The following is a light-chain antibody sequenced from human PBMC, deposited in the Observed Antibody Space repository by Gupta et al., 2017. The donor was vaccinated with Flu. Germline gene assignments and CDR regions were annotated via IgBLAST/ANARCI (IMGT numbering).Light chain of an antibody. J-gene: IGKJ1*01. CDR3: MQALQSPPT. V-gene: IGKV2-28*01. CDR2: LGS. CDR1: QNLLHSNGYNF. Sequence: VTLGEPASISCRSSQNLLHSNGYNFFDWYLQKPGQSPQLLIYLGSNRASGVPDRFRGSGSGTSFTLEISRVEAGDVGVYYCMQALQSPPTFGQGTKVEIK.